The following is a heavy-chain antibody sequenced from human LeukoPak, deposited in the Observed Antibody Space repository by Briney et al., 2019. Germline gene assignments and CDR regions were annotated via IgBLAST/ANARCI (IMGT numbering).Heavy chain of an antibody. V-gene: IGHV7-4-1*02. CDR2: INPNTGNP. CDR3: AIDQPVAGVSNFDS. D-gene: IGHD6-19*01. CDR1: GYTFTRYA. Sequence: GASVKVSCKASGYTFTRYAMNWLRQAPGQGLEWMGWINPNTGNPTYAQAFTGRFVFSLDTSVSTAYLQISSLNTEDTAVYYCAIDQPVAGVSNFDSWGQGTLATVSS. J-gene: IGHJ4*02.